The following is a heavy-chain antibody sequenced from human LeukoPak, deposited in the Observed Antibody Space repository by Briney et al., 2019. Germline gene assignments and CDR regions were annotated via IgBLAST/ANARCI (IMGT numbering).Heavy chain of an antibody. CDR1: GGTFSSYA. J-gene: IGHJ4*02. CDR3: ARDSEGGWEPTPPDY. V-gene: IGHV1-69*04. D-gene: IGHD1-26*01. Sequence: ASVKVSCKASGGTFSSYAISWVRQAPGQGLEWMGRIIPILGIANYAQKFQGRVTITADKSTSTAYMELSSLRSEDTAVYYCARDSEGGWEPTPPDYWGQGTLVTVSS. CDR2: IIPILGIA.